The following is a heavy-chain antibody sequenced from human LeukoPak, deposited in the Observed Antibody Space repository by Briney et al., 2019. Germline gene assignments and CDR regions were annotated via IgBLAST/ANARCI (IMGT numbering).Heavy chain of an antibody. V-gene: IGHV3-23*01. CDR1: GFTFSSYA. CDR2: ISGSGGST. J-gene: IGHJ4*02. CDR3: AAKVGAPIVDY. D-gene: IGHD1-26*01. Sequence: GGSLRLTCAASGFTFSSYAMSWVRQAPGKGLEWVSAISGSGGSTYYADSVKGRFTISRDNSKNTLYLQMNSLRAEDTAVYYCAAKVGAPIVDYWGQGTLVTVSS.